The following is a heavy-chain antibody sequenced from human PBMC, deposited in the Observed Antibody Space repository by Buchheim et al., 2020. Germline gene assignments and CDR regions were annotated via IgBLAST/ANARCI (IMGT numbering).Heavy chain of an antibody. V-gene: IGHV3-23*01. Sequence: EVQLLESGGGLVQPGGSLRLSCAASGFTFNTYAMSWVRQAPGKGLEWVSGITSSGGYTLYADSVKGRFTISRDNFKHQLSLQMNSLRDEDTALYYCAKDVRYCSNNRCDSWGQG. CDR2: ITSSGGYT. D-gene: IGHD2-2*01. CDR1: GFTFNTYA. CDR3: AKDVRYCSNNRCDS. J-gene: IGHJ5*02.